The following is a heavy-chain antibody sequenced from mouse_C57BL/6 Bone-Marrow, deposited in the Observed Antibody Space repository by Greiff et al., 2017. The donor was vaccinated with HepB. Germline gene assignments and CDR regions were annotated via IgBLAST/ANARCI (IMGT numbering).Heavy chain of an antibody. V-gene: IGHV5-6*01. CDR3: ASLYYSNHLYY. D-gene: IGHD2-5*01. Sequence: EVKVVESGGDLVKPGGSLKLSCAASGFTFSSYGTSWVRQTPDKRLEWVATISSGGSYTYYPDSVKGRFTISRDNAKKTLYLQMSSLKSEDTAMYYCASLYYSNHLYYWGQGTTLTVSS. J-gene: IGHJ2*01. CDR2: ISSGGSYT. CDR1: GFTFSSYG.